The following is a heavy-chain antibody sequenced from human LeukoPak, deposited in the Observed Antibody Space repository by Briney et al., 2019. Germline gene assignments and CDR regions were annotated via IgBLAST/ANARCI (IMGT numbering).Heavy chain of an antibody. CDR1: GYTLTSNY. CDR3: ARDQEGFDY. V-gene: IGHV1-46*01. Sequence: ASVKVSCKASGYTLTSNYIHWVRQAPGQGLEWMGMIYPRDGSTSYAQKFQGRVTVTRDTSTSTVHMELSGLRSEDTAVYYCARDQEGFDYWGQGTLVTVSS. CDR2: IYPRDGST. J-gene: IGHJ4*02.